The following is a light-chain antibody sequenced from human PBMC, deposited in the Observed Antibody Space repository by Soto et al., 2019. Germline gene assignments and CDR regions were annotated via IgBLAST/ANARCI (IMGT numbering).Light chain of an antibody. CDR2: MVS. Sequence: QSALTQPASVSGSPGQSITISCTGTSSDVGNYNYVSWYQQYPGRVPKLLIYMVSNRASGVSNRFSGSKSGNTASLTISGLQAEDEAHYFCTSPTPCSLYVFGTGTKLTV. CDR3: TSPTPCSLYV. CDR1: SSDVGNYNY. V-gene: IGLV2-14*01. J-gene: IGLJ1*01.